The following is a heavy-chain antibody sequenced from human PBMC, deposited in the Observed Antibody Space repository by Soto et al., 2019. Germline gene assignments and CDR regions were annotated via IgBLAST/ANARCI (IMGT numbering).Heavy chain of an antibody. Sequence: QVQLVQSGAEVKKPGASVKVSCKASGYTFTSYGISWVRQAPGQGLEWMGWISAYNGNTNYAQKLQGRVTMTTDTSTSTAYMELXXLXSXXTAVYYCAREPRHPRLRYFDWLPPQTPNGDYGMDVWGQGTTVTVSS. V-gene: IGHV1-18*01. CDR2: ISAYNGNT. CDR3: AREPRHPRLRYFDWLPPQTPNGDYGMDV. D-gene: IGHD3-9*01. J-gene: IGHJ6*02. CDR1: GYTFTSYG.